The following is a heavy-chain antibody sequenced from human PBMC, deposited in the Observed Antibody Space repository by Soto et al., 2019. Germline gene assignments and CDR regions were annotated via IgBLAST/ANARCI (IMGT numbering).Heavy chain of an antibody. CDR3: ARRMAGSGKYNWFDP. J-gene: IGHJ5*02. D-gene: IGHD6-19*01. V-gene: IGHV4-34*01. Sequence: SETLSLTCAVYGGSFSGYYWSWIRQPPGKGLEWIGEINHSGSTNYNPSLKSRVTISVDTSKNQFSLKLSSVTAADTAVCYCARRMAGSGKYNWFDPWGQGTLVTVSS. CDR2: INHSGST. CDR1: GGSFSGYY.